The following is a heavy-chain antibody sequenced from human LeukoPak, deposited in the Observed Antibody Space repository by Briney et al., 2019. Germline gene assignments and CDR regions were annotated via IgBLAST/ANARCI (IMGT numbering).Heavy chain of an antibody. V-gene: IGHV1-46*01. Sequence: GASVKVSCKASGYTFTSYYMHWVRQAPGQGLEWMGIINPSGGSTSYAQKFQGRVTMTRDTSTSTVYMELSSLRSEDTAVYYCARVPGGVATWYYFDYWGQGTLDTVSS. CDR2: INPSGGST. CDR1: GYTFTSYY. J-gene: IGHJ4*02. D-gene: IGHD5-12*01. CDR3: ARVPGGVATWYYFDY.